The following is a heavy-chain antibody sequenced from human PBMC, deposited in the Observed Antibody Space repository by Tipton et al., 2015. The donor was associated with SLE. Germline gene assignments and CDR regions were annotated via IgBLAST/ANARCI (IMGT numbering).Heavy chain of an antibody. J-gene: IGHJ5*02. CDR1: GGSVSSGSYY. CDR2: IYYSGST. CDR3: ARFVGYCSGGSCLGWFDP. Sequence: TLSLTCTVSGGSVSSGSYYWSWIRQHPGKGLEWIGYIYYSGSTYYNPSLKSRVTISVDTSKNQFSLKLSSVTAADTAVYYCARFVGYCSGGSCLGWFDPWGQGTLVTVSS. D-gene: IGHD2-15*01. V-gene: IGHV4-31*03.